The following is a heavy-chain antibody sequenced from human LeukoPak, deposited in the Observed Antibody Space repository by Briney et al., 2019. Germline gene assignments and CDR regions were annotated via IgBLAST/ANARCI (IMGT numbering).Heavy chain of an antibody. CDR2: ISSSGSTI. J-gene: IGHJ6*02. CDR1: GFTFSSYE. D-gene: IGHD2/OR15-2a*01. V-gene: IGHV3-48*03. CDR3: ARDWSIYYGMDV. Sequence: PGGSLRLSCAASGFTFSSYEMNWVRQAPGKGLEWVSYISSSGSTIYYADSVKGRFTISRDNAKNSLYLQMNSLRAEDTAVYYCARDWSIYYGMDVWGQGTTVTVSS.